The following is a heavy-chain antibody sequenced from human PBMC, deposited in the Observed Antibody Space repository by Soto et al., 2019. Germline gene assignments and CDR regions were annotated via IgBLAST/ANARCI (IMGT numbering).Heavy chain of an antibody. D-gene: IGHD2-2*01. Sequence: QVQLVQSGAEVKKPGASVKVSCKVSGYTLTELSMHWVRQAPGKGLEWMGGFDPEDGETIYAQKFQGRVTMIEDTSTDTAYMELSSLRSEDTAVYYCTTRPHLYGTYCSSTSCYEYIFDYWGEGTLVTVSS. J-gene: IGHJ4*02. CDR1: GYTLTELS. V-gene: IGHV1-24*01. CDR3: TTRPHLYGTYCSSTSCYEYIFDY. CDR2: FDPEDGET.